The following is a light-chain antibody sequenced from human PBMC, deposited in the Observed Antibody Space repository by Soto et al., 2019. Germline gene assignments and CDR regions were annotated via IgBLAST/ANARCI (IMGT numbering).Light chain of an antibody. CDR1: QGISSY. V-gene: IGKV1-9*01. CDR2: AAS. Sequence: IQLTQSPSSLSASVGDRVTITRRASQGISSYLAWYQQKPGKAPKLLIYAASTLQSGVPSRFSGSGSGTDFPLNIRRLQREEFATYDCQQLNSYPPPFGQGPNVELQ. J-gene: IGKJ1*01. CDR3: QQLNSYPPP.